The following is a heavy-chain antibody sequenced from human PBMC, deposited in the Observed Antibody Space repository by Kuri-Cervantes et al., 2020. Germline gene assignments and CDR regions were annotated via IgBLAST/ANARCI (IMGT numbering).Heavy chain of an antibody. CDR2: INHSGST. CDR1: GGSFSGYY. CDR3: ARKPGYSSSWYYVQRN. V-gene: IGHV4-34*01. Sequence: GSLRLSCAVYGGSFSGYYWSWIRQPPGKGLEWIGEINHSGSTNYNPPLKSRVTISVDTSKNQFSLKLSSVTAADTAVYYCARKPGYSSSWYYVQRNWGQGTLVTVSS. J-gene: IGHJ4*02. D-gene: IGHD6-13*01.